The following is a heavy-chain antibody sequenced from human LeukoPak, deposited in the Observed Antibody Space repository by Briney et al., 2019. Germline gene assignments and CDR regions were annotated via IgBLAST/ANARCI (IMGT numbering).Heavy chain of an antibody. CDR1: GFTFSSYW. D-gene: IGHD2-8*01. CDR3: AKAVYCTNGVCYRGFDY. CDR2: INSDGSST. Sequence: GGSLRLSCAASGFTFSSYWMHWVRQAPGKGLVWVSRINSDGSSTSYADSVKGRFTISRDNSKNTLYLQMNSLRAEDTAVYYCAKAVYCTNGVCYRGFDYWGQGTLVTASS. J-gene: IGHJ4*02. V-gene: IGHV3-74*01.